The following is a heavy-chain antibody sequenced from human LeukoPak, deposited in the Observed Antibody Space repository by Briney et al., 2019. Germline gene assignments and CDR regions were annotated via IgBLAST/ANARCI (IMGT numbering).Heavy chain of an antibody. V-gene: IGHV3-21*01. CDR1: GFTFSSYS. D-gene: IGHD4-17*01. CDR2: ISSSSSYI. J-gene: IGHJ4*02. CDR3: ARAGRNDYGDYADY. Sequence: GGSLRLSCAASGFTFSSYSMSWVRQAPGKELEWVSSISSSSSYIYYADSVKGRFTISRDNAKNSLYLQMNSLRAEDTAVYYCARAGRNDYGDYADYWGQGTLVTVSS.